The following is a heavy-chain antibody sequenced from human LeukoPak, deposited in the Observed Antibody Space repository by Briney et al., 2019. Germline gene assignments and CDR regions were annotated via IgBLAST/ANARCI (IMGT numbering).Heavy chain of an antibody. J-gene: IGHJ3*02. V-gene: IGHV1-2*02. D-gene: IGHD1-1*01. CDR1: GYTFTGYY. CDR3: ARFLYGTTDAFDI. Sequence: GASVKVSCEASGYTFTGYYMHWVRQAPGQGLEWMGWINPNSGGTNYAQKFQGRVTMTRDTSISTAYMELSSLRSEDTAVYYCARFLYGTTDAFDIWGQGTMVTVSS. CDR2: INPNSGGT.